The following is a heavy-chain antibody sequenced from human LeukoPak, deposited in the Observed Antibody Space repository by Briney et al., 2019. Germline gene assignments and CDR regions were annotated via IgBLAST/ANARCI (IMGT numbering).Heavy chain of an antibody. J-gene: IGHJ4*02. V-gene: IGHV4-31*03. Sequence: SQTLSLTCTVSGASISSGGYYWSWIRQHPGKGLEWIGYIYYSGSTYYNPSLKSRVTISVDTSKNQFSLKLSSVTAADTAVYYCARAAPGYTVRFDYWGQGTLVTVSS. CDR2: IYYSGST. CDR1: GASISSGGYY. D-gene: IGHD6-13*01. CDR3: ARAAPGYTVRFDY.